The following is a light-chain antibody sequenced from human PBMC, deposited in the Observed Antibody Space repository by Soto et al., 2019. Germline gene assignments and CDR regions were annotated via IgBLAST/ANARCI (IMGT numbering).Light chain of an antibody. CDR3: SSYTTNSTLI. CDR1: SSDVGRYNF. CDR2: EVS. Sequence: QSALTQPASVSGSPGQSITISCTGTSSDVGRYNFVSWYRQHPGKAPKLMIYEVSNRPSGVSNRFAGSKSGNTASLTISALQGEDEADYYCSSYTTNSTLIFGVGTKLTVL. V-gene: IGLV2-14*01. J-gene: IGLJ2*01.